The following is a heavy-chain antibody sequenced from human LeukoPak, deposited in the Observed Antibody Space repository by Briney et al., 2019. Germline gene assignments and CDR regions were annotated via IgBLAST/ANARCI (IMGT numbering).Heavy chain of an antibody. D-gene: IGHD6-19*01. CDR3: ARGLQENLAWLQAFSAFDI. CDR1: GYTFTSYG. V-gene: IGHV1-18*01. J-gene: IGHJ3*02. CDR2: ISAYNVDT. Sequence: ASVKVSCKASGYTFTSYGISWVRQAPGQGLEWMGWISAYNVDTNYAQKLQGTVTMTTDTSASTAYMELRSLRSDDTAVYYCARGLQENLAWLQAFSAFDIWGQGTMVTVSS.